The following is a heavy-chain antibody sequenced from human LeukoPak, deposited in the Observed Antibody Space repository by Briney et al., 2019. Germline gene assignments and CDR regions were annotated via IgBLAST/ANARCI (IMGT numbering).Heavy chain of an antibody. J-gene: IGHJ6*03. CDR1: GGSFNSYA. CDR3: ARASPTGDYESNYYYMDV. V-gene: IGHV1-69*06. D-gene: IGHD4-17*01. Sequence: RASVKVSCKASGGSFNSYAISWVRQAPGQGLEWMGGIIPIFGTANYAQKFQGRVTITADKSTSTAYMELSSLRSEDMAVYYCARASPTGDYESNYYYMDVWGKGTTVTVSS. CDR2: IIPIFGTA.